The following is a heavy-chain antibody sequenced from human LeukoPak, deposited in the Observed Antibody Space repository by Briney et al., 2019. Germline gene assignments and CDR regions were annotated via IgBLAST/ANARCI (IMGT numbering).Heavy chain of an antibody. CDR3: ARHSVVAAGTFDY. J-gene: IGHJ4*02. V-gene: IGHV4-59*08. D-gene: IGHD6-13*01. CDR2: IYSSGST. CDR1: GGSISTYY. Sequence: SETLSLTCTVSGGSISTYYWNWIRQPPGKGLEWIGHIYSSGSTNYNPSLKSRVTISVDTSKNQFSLKLSSATAADTAVYYCARHSVVAAGTFDYWGQGTLVTVSS.